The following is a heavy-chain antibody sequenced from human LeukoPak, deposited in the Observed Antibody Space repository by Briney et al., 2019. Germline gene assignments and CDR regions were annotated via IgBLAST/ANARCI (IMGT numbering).Heavy chain of an antibody. V-gene: IGHV1-8*02. CDR1: GYTFTSYG. CDR3: ARSGVLRYFDWLSI. J-gene: IGHJ3*02. CDR2: MNPNSGNT. D-gene: IGHD3-9*01. Sequence: ASVKVSCKASGYTFTSYGISWVRQATGQGLEWMGWMNPNSGNTGYAQKFQGRVTMTRNTSISTAYMELSSLRSEDTAVYYCARSGVLRYFDWLSIWGQGTMVTVSS.